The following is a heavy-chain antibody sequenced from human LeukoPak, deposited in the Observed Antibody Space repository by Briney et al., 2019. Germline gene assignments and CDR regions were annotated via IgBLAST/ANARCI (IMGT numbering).Heavy chain of an antibody. V-gene: IGHV1-2*02. J-gene: IGHJ6*03. D-gene: IGHD5-18*01. Sequence: GASVKVSCKASGYTFTGYYMHWVRQAPGQGLEWMGWINPNSGGTNYAQKFQGRVTMTGDTSISTAYMELSRLRSDDTAVYYCARVSFGIYVDTAMANIRYYYYYTDVWGKGTTVTVSS. CDR3: ARVSFGIYVDTAMANIRYYYYYTDV. CDR2: INPNSGGT. CDR1: GYTFTGYY.